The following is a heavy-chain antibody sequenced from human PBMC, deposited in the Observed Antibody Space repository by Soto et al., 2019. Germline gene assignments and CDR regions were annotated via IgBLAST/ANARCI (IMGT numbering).Heavy chain of an antibody. D-gene: IGHD2-2*01. J-gene: IGHJ4*02. CDR1: GYTFTSYY. Sequence: GASVKVSCKASGYTFTSYYMHWVRQAPGQGLEWMGIINPSGGSTSYAQKFQGRVTMTRDTSTSTVYMELSSLRSEDTAVYYCARDGWPNQLLFTYYFDYWGQGTLVTVSS. CDR3: ARDGWPNQLLFTYYFDY. CDR2: INPSGGST. V-gene: IGHV1-46*01.